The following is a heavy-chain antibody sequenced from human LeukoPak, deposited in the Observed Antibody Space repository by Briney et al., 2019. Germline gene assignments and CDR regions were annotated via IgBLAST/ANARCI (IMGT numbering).Heavy chain of an antibody. CDR1: GGSFSGYY. Sequence: SETLSLTCAVYGGSFSGYYWSWIRQPPGEGLEWIGEINHSGSTNYNPSLKSRVTISVDTSKNQFSLKLSSVTAADTAVYYCARVGETVTRRRYYYYYYMDVWGKGTTVTVSS. CDR3: ARVGETVTRRRYYYYYYMDV. CDR2: INHSGST. J-gene: IGHJ6*03. D-gene: IGHD4-23*01. V-gene: IGHV4-34*01.